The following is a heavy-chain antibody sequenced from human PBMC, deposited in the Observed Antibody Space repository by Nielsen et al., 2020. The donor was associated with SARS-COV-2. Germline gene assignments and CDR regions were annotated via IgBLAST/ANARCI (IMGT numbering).Heavy chain of an antibody. Sequence: GGSLRLSCAASGFTFSDHYMDWVRQAPGKGLEWVGRTRNKANSYTTEYAASVKGRFTISRDDSKNSLYLQMNSLKTEDTAVYYCARGLGSYGPHPHYYWYYYMDVWGKGTTVTVSS. D-gene: IGHD5-18*01. CDR1: GFTFSDHY. V-gene: IGHV3-72*01. J-gene: IGHJ6*03. CDR2: TRNKANSYTT. CDR3: ARGLGSYGPHPHYYWYYYMDV.